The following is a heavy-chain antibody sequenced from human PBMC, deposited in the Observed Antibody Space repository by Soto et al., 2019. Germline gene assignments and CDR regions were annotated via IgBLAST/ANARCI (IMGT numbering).Heavy chain of an antibody. CDR3: AKGVAVAGTGDYYYYGMDV. D-gene: IGHD6-19*01. V-gene: IGHV3-23*01. Sequence: GSLRLSCAASGFTFSSYAMSWVRQAPGKGLEWVSAISGSGGSTYYADSVKGRFTISRDNSKNTLYLQMNSLRAEDTAVYYCAKGVAVAGTGDYYYYGMDVWGQGTTVTVSS. J-gene: IGHJ6*02. CDR1: GFTFSSYA. CDR2: ISGSGGST.